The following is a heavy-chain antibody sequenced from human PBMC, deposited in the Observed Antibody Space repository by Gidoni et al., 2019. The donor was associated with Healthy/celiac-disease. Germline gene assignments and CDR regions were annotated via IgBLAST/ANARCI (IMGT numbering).Heavy chain of an antibody. CDR2: IITSSSYI. Sequence: EVQLVESGGGLVKHGGSLRLACAASGFTVRSYSMNWVRQAPGRGLEWVSSIITSSSYIDYADSVKGRFTISRDNAKNSLYLQMNSLRAEDTAVYYCARDRRIAVAGTVDYWGQGTLVTVSS. V-gene: IGHV3-21*01. CDR1: GFTVRSYS. CDR3: ARDRRIAVAGTVDY. J-gene: IGHJ4*02. D-gene: IGHD6-19*01.